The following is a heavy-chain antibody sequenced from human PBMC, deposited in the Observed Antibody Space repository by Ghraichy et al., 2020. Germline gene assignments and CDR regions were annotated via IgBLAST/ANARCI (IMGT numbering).Heavy chain of an antibody. Sequence: GQSLNISCAASGFTFSTYSLTWVRQAPGKGLEWVSSISSTGTYIYYADSVKGRFTISRDNTKNSVYLQMNSLRAEDTAVYFCARITLADYFDYWGQGTLVTVSS. J-gene: IGHJ4*02. CDR1: GFTFSTYS. D-gene: IGHD6-19*01. CDR2: ISSTGTYI. V-gene: IGHV3-21*01. CDR3: ARITLADYFDY.